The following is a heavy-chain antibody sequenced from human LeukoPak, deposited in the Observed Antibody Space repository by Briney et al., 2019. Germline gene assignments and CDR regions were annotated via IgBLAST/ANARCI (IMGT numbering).Heavy chain of an antibody. CDR1: GFTFSDYW. Sequence: QPGGSLRLSCAASGFTFSDYWMTWVRQAPGKGLEWVAHIKQDGGEKYYVDSVKGRFTISRDNANNLVFLQMNSLRAEDTAVYYCARGWNHAFRFDDWGQGTLVTVSS. CDR3: ARGWNHAFRFDD. D-gene: IGHD1-1*01. V-gene: IGHV3-7*01. CDR2: IKQDGGEK. J-gene: IGHJ4*02.